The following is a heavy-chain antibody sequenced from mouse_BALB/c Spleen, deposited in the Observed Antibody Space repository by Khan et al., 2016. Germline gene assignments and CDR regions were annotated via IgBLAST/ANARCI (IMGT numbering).Heavy chain of an antibody. CDR2: IYPGGGYT. D-gene: IGHD1-1*01. Sequence: QVQLKQSGAELVRPGTSVKISCKTSGYTFTNYWLGWVKQRPGHGLEWIGDIYPGGGYTNYNEKFKGKATLTADTSSSTAYMQLSSLTSEDSSVYYCARFYYGSSYWYFDVWGARTTVTVSS. V-gene: IGHV1-63*02. CDR1: GYTFTNYW. CDR3: ARFYYGSSYWYFDV. J-gene: IGHJ1*01.